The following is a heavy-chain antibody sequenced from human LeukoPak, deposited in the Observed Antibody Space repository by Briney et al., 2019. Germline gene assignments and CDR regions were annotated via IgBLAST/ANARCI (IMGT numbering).Heavy chain of an antibody. CDR2: INPSGGST. CDR3: ARAGNRYWFDP. J-gene: IGHJ5*02. Sequence: ASVKVSCKASGYTFTSYYMHWVRQAPGQGLEWMGIINPSGGSTSYAQKFQGRVTMTRDTSTSTVYMEMSSLRSEDTAVYYCARAGNRYWFDPWGQGTLVTVSS. V-gene: IGHV1-46*01. CDR1: GYTFTSYY.